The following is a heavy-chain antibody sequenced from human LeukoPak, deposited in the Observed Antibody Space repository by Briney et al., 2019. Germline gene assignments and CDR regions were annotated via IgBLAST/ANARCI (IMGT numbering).Heavy chain of an antibody. V-gene: IGHV1-2*02. Sequence: ASVNVSFKASGYTFTGYYMHWVRQAPGQGLEWMGWINPNSGGTNYAQKFQGRVTITRDTSISTAYMGLSRLRSDDTAVYYCTGNYYGSGSYADFDYWGQGTLVTVSS. CDR2: INPNSGGT. J-gene: IGHJ4*02. CDR1: GYTFTGYY. CDR3: TGNYYGSGSYADFDY. D-gene: IGHD3-10*01.